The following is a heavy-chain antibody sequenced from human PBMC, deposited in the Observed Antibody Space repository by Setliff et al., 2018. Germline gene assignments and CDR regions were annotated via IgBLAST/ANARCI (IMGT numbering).Heavy chain of an antibody. CDR3: ARVLVLGYNWFDP. Sequence: KASETLSLTCAVYGGSFSGYYWSWIRQPPEKGLEWIGEISHSGSTNYNPSLKSRVTISIDTSKNQFSLKLTSVTAADTAMYYCARVLVLGYNWFDPWGQGTLVTVSS. J-gene: IGHJ5*02. CDR2: ISHSGST. CDR1: GGSFSGYY. D-gene: IGHD3-10*01. V-gene: IGHV4-34*01.